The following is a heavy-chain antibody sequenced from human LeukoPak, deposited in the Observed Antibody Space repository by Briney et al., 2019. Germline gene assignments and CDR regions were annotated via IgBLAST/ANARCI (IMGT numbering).Heavy chain of an antibody. Sequence: SQTLSLTCTVSGGSISSGGHYWSWIRQHPGKGLEWIGHITDSGNTYYNPSLESRITTSIDTSKNQFSLKLSSVTAADTAVYYCARGKYQLDYWGQGTLVTVSS. V-gene: IGHV4-31*03. CDR2: ITDSGNT. J-gene: IGHJ4*02. CDR1: GGSISSGGHY. D-gene: IGHD2-2*01. CDR3: ARGKYQLDY.